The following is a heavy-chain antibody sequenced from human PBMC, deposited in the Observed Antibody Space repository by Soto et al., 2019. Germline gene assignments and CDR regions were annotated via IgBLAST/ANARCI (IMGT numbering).Heavy chain of an antibody. V-gene: IGHV3-48*02. Sequence: GGSLRLSCAASGFTFSSYSMNWVRQAPGKGLEWVSYISSSSSTIYYADSVKGRFTISRDNAKNSLYLQMNSLRDEDTAVYSCARAGKYYYDSSGYYFDYWGQGTLVTVSS. CDR3: ARAGKYYYDSSGYYFDY. CDR2: ISSSSSTI. CDR1: GFTFSSYS. J-gene: IGHJ4*02. D-gene: IGHD3-22*01.